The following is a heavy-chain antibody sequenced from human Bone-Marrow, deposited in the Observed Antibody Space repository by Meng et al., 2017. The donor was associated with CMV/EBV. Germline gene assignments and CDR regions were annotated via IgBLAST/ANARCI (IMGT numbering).Heavy chain of an antibody. CDR3: ARAFVAAAGTRLADY. CDR1: GFTFSSYA. D-gene: IGHD6-13*01. Sequence: GESLKISCAASGFTFSSYAMSWVRQAPGKGLEWVSAISGSGGSTYYADSVKGRFTISRDNSKNTLFLQMNSLRAEDTAVYYCARAFVAAAGTRLADYWGQGTLVTVPS. V-gene: IGHV3-23*01. J-gene: IGHJ4*02. CDR2: ISGSGGST.